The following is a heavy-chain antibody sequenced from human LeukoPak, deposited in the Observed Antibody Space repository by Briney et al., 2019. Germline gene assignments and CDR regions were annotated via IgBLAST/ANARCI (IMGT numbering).Heavy chain of an antibody. CDR1: GFTVSSNY. Sequence: GGSLRLSCAASGFTVSSNYMSWVRQAPGKGLEWVSVIYSGGNTYYADSVKGRFTISRDNSKNTLYLQMNSLRAEDTAVYYCASSGGDYLLFDDWGQGTLVTVSS. D-gene: IGHD2-21*02. CDR3: ASSGGDYLLFDD. J-gene: IGHJ4*02. CDR2: IYSGGNT. V-gene: IGHV3-66*01.